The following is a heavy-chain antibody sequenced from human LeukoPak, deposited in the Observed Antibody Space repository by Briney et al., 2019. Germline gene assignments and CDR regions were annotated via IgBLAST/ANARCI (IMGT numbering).Heavy chain of an antibody. D-gene: IGHD7-27*01. Sequence: SQTLSLPYAISGDIDSINTAAWQWIRQSPSRGLEWLGRTYYRSKWYNNYAVSVKSRISINPDTSKNQFSLQLKSVTPEDTAVYYCAREKTGYQNFDYGGRGTLVTVSS. CDR1: GDIDSINTAA. CDR3: AREKTGYQNFDY. CDR2: TYYRSKWYN. J-gene: IGHJ4*02. V-gene: IGHV6-1*01.